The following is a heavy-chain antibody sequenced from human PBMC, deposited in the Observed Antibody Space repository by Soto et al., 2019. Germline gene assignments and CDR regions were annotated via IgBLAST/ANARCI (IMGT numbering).Heavy chain of an antibody. J-gene: IGHJ6*02. CDR2: IYYSGST. Sequence: ETLSLTCTVSGGSISSSSYYWGWIRQPPGKGLEWIGSIYYSGSTYYNPSLKSRVTISVDTSKNQFSLKLSSVTAADTAVYYCARHWAIFGVVTHYYYYYGMDVWGQGTTVTVSS. CDR1: GGSISSSSYY. V-gene: IGHV4-39*01. CDR3: ARHWAIFGVVTHYYYYYGMDV. D-gene: IGHD3-3*01.